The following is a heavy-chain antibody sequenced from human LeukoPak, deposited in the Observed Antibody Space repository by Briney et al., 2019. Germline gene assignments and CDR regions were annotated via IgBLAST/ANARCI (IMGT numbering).Heavy chain of an antibody. J-gene: IGHJ3*02. Sequence: ASVKVSCKASGGTFSSYAISWVRQAPGQGLEWMGRIIPIFGTANYAQKFQGRVTITTDESTSTAYMELSSLISEDTAVYYCARPRAIAANDAFDIWGQGTMVTVSS. CDR3: ARPRAIAANDAFDI. CDR2: IIPIFGTA. D-gene: IGHD2-15*01. CDR1: GGTFSSYA. V-gene: IGHV1-69*05.